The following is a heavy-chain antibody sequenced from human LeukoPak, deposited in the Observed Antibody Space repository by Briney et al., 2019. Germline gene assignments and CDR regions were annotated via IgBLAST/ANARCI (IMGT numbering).Heavy chain of an antibody. CDR2: IATAGDT. V-gene: IGHV3-13*01. CDR3: TRGYNDVLTGQSDVFDI. CDR1: GFTFSSYD. J-gene: IGHJ3*02. D-gene: IGHD3-9*01. Sequence: GGSLRLSCAASGFTFSSYDMHWVRQAPGKGLEWVSGIATAGDTYYPGSVKGRFIISRENAKNSLYLQMNSLRAGDTAVYYCTRGYNDVLTGQSDVFDIWGQGTMVTVSS.